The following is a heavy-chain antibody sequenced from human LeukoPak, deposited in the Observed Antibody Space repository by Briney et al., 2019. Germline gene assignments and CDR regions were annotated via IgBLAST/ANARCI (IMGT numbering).Heavy chain of an antibody. CDR2: INPNSGGT. D-gene: IGHD2-2*01. V-gene: IGHV1-2*02. Sequence: ASVKVSCKASGYTFTGYYMHWVRQAPGQGLEWMGWINPNSGGTNYAQKFQGRVTMTRDTSISTAYMELSRLRSDDTAVYYCARGHSSTSCYGTCYYYYYMDVWGKGTTVTVSS. CDR3: ARGHSSTSCYGTCYYYYYMDV. CDR1: GYTFTGYY. J-gene: IGHJ6*03.